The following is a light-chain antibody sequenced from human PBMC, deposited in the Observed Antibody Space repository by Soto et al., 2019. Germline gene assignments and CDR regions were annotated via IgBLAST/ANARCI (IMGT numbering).Light chain of an antibody. J-gene: IGLJ2*01. CDR1: SSNIGAGYD. CDR2: GNS. CDR3: PSSASSLRVV. V-gene: IGLV1-40*01. Sequence: QSVLTQPPSVSGAPGQRVTISCTGSSSNIGAGYDVHWYQQLPGTAPQLLIYGNSKRPSGVPDRFSGSKSGTSASLAITGLQAEVEAAYSSPSSASSLRVVFGGGTKLTVL.